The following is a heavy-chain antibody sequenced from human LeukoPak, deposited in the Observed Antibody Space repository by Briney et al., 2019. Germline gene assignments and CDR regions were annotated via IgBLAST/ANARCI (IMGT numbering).Heavy chain of an antibody. CDR1: GGSFSGYY. CDR2: INHSGST. CDR3: ARFHLASNWFDP. J-gene: IGHJ5*02. V-gene: IGHV4-34*01. Sequence: SETLSLTCAVYGGSFSGYYWNWIRQPPGKGLEWIGEINHSGSTNYNPSLKSRVTISVDTSKNHFSLNLSSVTAADTAMYYCARFHLASNWFDPWGQGTLVTVSS.